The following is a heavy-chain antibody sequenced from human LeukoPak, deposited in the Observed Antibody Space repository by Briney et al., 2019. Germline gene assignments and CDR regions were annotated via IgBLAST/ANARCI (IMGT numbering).Heavy chain of an antibody. V-gene: IGHV1-2*02. D-gene: IGHD6-6*01. J-gene: IGHJ5*02. CDR1: GYTFTGYY. CDR2: INPNSGGT. CDR3: ARGGWYSSSAWFLFDP. Sequence: GASVKVSCKASGYTFTGYYMHWVRQAPGQGLEWMGWINPNSGGTNYAQKFQGRVTMTRDTSISTAYMELSRLRSDDTAVYYCARGGWYSSSAWFLFDPWGQGTLVTVSS.